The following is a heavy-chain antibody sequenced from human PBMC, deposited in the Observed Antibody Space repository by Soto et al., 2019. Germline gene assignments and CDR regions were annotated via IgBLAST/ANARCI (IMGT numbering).Heavy chain of an antibody. CDR3: ARDCVYTAMTYYYYGMDV. J-gene: IGHJ6*02. D-gene: IGHD5-18*01. Sequence: EVQLVESGGGLVKPGGSLRLSCAASGFTFSSYSMNWVRQAPGKGLEWVSSISSSSSYIYYADSVKGRFTISRDNAKNSLYLQMNSLRAEYTAVYYCARDCVYTAMTYYYYGMDVCGQGTTVTVSS. CDR1: GFTFSSYS. CDR2: ISSSSSYI. V-gene: IGHV3-21*01.